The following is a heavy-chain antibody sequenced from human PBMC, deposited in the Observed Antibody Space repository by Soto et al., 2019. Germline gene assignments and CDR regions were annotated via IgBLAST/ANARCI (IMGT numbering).Heavy chain of an antibody. J-gene: IGHJ4*02. CDR2: IIPIFGTP. Sequence: SVKVSCKASGVTFSRQDMRWVRQAPGQGLEWKGGIIPIFGTPQYAEKFQDRLTITADESTRTAYMELSSLTSEDTAMYYCATNGGTDGYNFDYWGQGTLVTGSS. D-gene: IGHD5-12*01. CDR1: GVTFSRQD. CDR3: ATNGGTDGYNFDY. V-gene: IGHV1-69*13.